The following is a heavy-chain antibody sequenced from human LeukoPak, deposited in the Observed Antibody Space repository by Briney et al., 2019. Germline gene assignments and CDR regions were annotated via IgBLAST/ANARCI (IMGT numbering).Heavy chain of an antibody. CDR1: GFTFSSYW. Sequence: GGSLRLSCAASGFTFSSYWMHWVRQAPGKGLVWVSRINSDGSSTSYADSVKGRFTISRDNAKNTLYLQMNSLRAEDTAVYYCARPTTPFYYYYYMDVWGKGTTVTVS. CDR2: INSDGSST. V-gene: IGHV3-74*01. D-gene: IGHD4-11*01. J-gene: IGHJ6*03. CDR3: ARPTTPFYYYYYMDV.